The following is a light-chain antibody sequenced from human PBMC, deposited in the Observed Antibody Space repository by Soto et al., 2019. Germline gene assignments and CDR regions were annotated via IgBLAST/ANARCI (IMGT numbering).Light chain of an antibody. CDR2: DAS. CDR1: QDISRW. Sequence: DIQMTQSPSSVSASVGDRVTITCRASQDISRWLAWFQQKPGKAPKVLIYDASSLQSGVSSRFSGSGSGTDFTLTISNLQPEDFATYYGHQAQNFPLTFGGGTKVEIK. J-gene: IGKJ4*01. V-gene: IGKV1-12*01. CDR3: HQAQNFPLT.